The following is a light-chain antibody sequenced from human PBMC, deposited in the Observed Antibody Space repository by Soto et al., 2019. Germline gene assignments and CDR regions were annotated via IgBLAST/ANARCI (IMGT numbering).Light chain of an antibody. CDR1: QSINSE. CDR3: QQGHNWPLT. Sequence: EIVMTQSPATLSLSTGERAARSCRASQSINSELAWYQQKPGQPPRLLIYGASTRATGVPARFTGSESGSEFTLTINGLQSEDFAVYYCQQGHNWPLTFGQGTRLEI. CDR2: GAS. V-gene: IGKV3-15*01. J-gene: IGKJ2*01.